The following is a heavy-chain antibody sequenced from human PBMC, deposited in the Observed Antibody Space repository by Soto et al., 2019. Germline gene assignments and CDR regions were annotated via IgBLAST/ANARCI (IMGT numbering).Heavy chain of an antibody. V-gene: IGHV1-3*01. CDR1: GYTFTSYA. CDR2: INAGNGNT. Sequence: ASVKVSCKASGYTFTSYAMHWVRQAPGQRLEWMGWINAGNGNTKYSQKFQGRVTITRDTSASTAYMELSSLRSEDTAVYYCARQSGYSYGCFDYWGQGTLVTVSS. CDR3: ARQSGYSYGCFDY. J-gene: IGHJ4*02. D-gene: IGHD5-18*01.